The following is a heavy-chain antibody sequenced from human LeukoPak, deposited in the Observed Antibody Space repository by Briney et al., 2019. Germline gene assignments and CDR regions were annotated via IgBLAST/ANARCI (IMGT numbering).Heavy chain of an antibody. D-gene: IGHD3-22*01. CDR2: ISSSGSTI. V-gene: IGHV3-48*03. J-gene: IGHJ3*01. CDR3: AREGYDSSGYYQAD. Sequence: GGSLRLSCAASGFTFSSYEMNWVRQAPGKGLEWVSYISSSGSTIYYADSVKGRFTISRDNAKNSLYLQMNSRRAEDTAVYYCAREGYDSSGYYQADWGQVTMVTVSS. CDR1: GFTFSSYE.